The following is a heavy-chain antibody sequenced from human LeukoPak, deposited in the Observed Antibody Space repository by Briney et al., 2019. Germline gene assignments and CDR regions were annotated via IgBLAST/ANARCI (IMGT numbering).Heavy chain of an antibody. Sequence: SVKVSCKSSGRSFSRYIITWVRQAPGLGLEWMGGIIPIYGPPNYAQKFQGRVTITADESTSSSYMELRSLTYEDTAVYYCATYGLGSGSPPFDYWGQGTQVSVSS. J-gene: IGHJ4*02. V-gene: IGHV1-69*13. CDR1: GRSFSRYI. CDR3: ATYGLGSGSPPFDY. CDR2: IIPIYGPP. D-gene: IGHD3-10*01.